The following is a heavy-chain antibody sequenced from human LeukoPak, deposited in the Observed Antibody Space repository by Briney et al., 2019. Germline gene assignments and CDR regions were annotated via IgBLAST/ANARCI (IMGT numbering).Heavy chain of an antibody. V-gene: IGHV4-38-2*02. CDR3: TRVLGGSRYAYRTFDL. J-gene: IGHJ2*01. CDR1: GYSISSGYY. CDR2: INHSGST. D-gene: IGHD5-18*01. Sequence: SETLSLTCTVSGYSISSGYYWGWIRQPPGKGLEWIGEINHSGSTNYNPSLKSRVTISVDTSKNQFSLRLSSVTAADTAVYYCTRVLGGSRYAYRTFDLWGRGTLVTVSS.